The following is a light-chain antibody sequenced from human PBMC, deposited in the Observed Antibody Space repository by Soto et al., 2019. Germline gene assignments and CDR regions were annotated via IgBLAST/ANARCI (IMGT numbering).Light chain of an antibody. J-gene: IGKJ1*01. CDR3: QQYYSLPPT. Sequence: DIQMTQSPSSLSASVGDRVTITCQASQNINNYLNWYQQKPGRAPKLLIYDASNLEAGVPSRFRGSGSGTDFTFTISRLQPEDIATYYCQQYYSLPPTFGQGTKVEIK. CDR1: QNINNY. V-gene: IGKV1-33*01. CDR2: DAS.